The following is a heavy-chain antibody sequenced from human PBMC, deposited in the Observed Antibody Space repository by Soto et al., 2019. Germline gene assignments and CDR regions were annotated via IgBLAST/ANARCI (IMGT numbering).Heavy chain of an antibody. V-gene: IGHV5-51*01. D-gene: IGHD6-13*01. Sequence: GESLKISCKGSGYSFTTYWIAWVRQMPGKGLEWMGIIYPGDSDTRYSPSFQGQVTISADKSISTAYLQWSSLKASDTAMYYCASPRLYSSSWYDAFDIWGQGTMVTVSS. CDR1: GYSFTTYW. CDR3: ASPRLYSSSWYDAFDI. J-gene: IGHJ3*02. CDR2: IYPGDSDT.